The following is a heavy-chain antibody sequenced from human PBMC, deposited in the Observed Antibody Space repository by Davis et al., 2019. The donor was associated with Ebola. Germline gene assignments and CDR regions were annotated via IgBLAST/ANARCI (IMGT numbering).Heavy chain of an antibody. J-gene: IGHJ4*02. V-gene: IGHV3-9*01. CDR3: ARVSLWFREFAD. CDR1: GFTFDDCA. CDR2: ITWNSGSI. D-gene: IGHD3-10*01. Sequence: SLKISCAASGFTFDDCAMHWVRQAPGKGLEWVLGITWNSGSIGYADSVKGRFTISRDNAKNSLYLQMNSLRAEDTALYHCARVSLWFREFADWGQGTLVTVSS.